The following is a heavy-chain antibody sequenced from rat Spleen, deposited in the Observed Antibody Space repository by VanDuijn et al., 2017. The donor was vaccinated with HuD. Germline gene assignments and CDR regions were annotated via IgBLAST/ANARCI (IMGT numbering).Heavy chain of an antibody. CDR2: ITYSGTT. CDR3: ARYRDSYGHVGIFDY. Sequence: EVQLQESGPGLVKPSQSLSLTCSVTGYSSTDSHWGWIRQFPGNKMEWVGHITYSGTTAYSPTVKSRISITRDTSKNQFFLQLNSVTIEDTATYYCARYRDSYGHVGIFDYWGLGVMVTVSS. D-gene: IGHD1-12*01. CDR1: GYSSTDSH. V-gene: IGHV3-1*01. J-gene: IGHJ2*01.